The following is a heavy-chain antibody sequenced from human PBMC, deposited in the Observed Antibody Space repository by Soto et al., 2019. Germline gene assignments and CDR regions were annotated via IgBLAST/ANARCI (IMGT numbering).Heavy chain of an antibody. CDR2: IKVYNGNT. CDR3: ARGVGSGSYYNQYNWFDP. D-gene: IGHD3-10*01. V-gene: IGHV1-18*01. J-gene: IGHJ5*02. Sequence: QVQLVQSGGEVKKPGASVKVSCKASVYTFTNYGISWVRQAPGQGLEWMGWIKVYNGNTKYAQKVQGRVTMTTDTSTSTAYMELRSLRSDDTAVYYCARGVGSGSYYNQYNWFDPWGQGTLVTVSS. CDR1: VYTFTNYG.